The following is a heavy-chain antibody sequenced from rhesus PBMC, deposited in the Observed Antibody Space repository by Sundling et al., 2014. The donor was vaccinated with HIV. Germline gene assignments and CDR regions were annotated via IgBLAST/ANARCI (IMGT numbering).Heavy chain of an antibody. CDR3: AKYKPWCSGTYCYWYGLDS. V-gene: IGHV3S42*01. CDR2: ISRGGDST. J-gene: IGHJ6*01. Sequence: EVQLVESGGGLVQPGGSLRLSCAASGFTFSSYGMYWVRQAPGKGLEWISAISRGGDSTVYADSVKGRFTISRDNSKNTLSLQMNSLRAEDTAVYYCAKYKPWCSGTYCYWYGLDSWGQGVVVTVSS. D-gene: IGHD2-27*01. CDR1: GFTFSSYG.